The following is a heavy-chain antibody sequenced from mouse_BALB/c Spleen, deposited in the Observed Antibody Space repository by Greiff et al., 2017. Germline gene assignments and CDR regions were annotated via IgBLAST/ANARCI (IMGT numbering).Heavy chain of an antibody. CDR1: GYTFTSYW. J-gene: IGHJ4*01. D-gene: IGHD2-4*01. CDR2: IDPNSGGT. Sequence: VQLQQPGAELVKPGASVKLSCKASGYTFTSYWMHWVKQRPGRGLEWIGRIDPNSGGTKYNEKFKSKATLTVDKPSSTAYMQLSSLTSEDSAVYYCTRGGSTMITAYYAMDYWGQGTSVTVSS. CDR3: TRGGSTMITAYYAMDY. V-gene: IGHV1S36*01.